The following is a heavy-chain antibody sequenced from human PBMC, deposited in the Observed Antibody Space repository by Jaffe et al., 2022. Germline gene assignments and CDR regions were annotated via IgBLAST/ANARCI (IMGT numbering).Heavy chain of an antibody. J-gene: IGHJ5*02. CDR1: GYSFTSYT. D-gene: IGHD4-17*01. Sequence: QVQLVQSGAEVKKPGASVKVSCRTSGYSFTSYTMHWVRQAPGQVLEWMGWINAGNGNTKYSHKFQDRVTITRDTSASTVYMELSSLRSEDTAVYYCARDTGVDYGRLWWFDPWGQGTLVTVSS. CDR2: INAGNGNT. CDR3: ARDTGVDYGRLWWFDP. V-gene: IGHV1-3*01.